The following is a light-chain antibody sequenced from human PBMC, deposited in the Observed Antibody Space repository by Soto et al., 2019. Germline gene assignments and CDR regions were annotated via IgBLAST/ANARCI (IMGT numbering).Light chain of an antibody. CDR3: HQYDDWPPGYT. J-gene: IGKJ2*01. Sequence: DIVMTQSPATLSVSPGESATLSCRASQSINNNLAWYQQRPGQAPRLLIHGASTRATGIPARFGGSGSGTEFTLTISSLQSEDFALDYCHQYDDWPPGYTFGQGTKLEI. V-gene: IGKV3-15*01. CDR2: GAS. CDR1: QSINNN.